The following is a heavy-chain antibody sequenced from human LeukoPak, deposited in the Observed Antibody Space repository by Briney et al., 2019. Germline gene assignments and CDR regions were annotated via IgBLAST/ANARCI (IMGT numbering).Heavy chain of an antibody. CDR3: ARDRTTVTTFDY. V-gene: IGHV3-21*01. D-gene: IGHD4-17*01. Sequence: GGSLRLSCAASGFTFSRHWMSWVRQAPGKGLEWVSSISSSSSYIYYADSVKGRFTISRDNAKNSLYLQMNTLRAEDTAVYYCARDRTTVTTFDYWGQGTLVTVSS. CDR2: ISSSSSYI. CDR1: GFTFSRHW. J-gene: IGHJ4*02.